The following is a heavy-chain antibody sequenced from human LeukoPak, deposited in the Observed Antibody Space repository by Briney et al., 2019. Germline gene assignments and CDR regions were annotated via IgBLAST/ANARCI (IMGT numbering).Heavy chain of an antibody. CDR3: ARSPPIYYDSSGAMRYYFDY. D-gene: IGHD3-22*01. CDR1: GFTVSSNY. J-gene: IGHJ4*02. V-gene: IGHV3-66*01. Sequence: GGSLRLSCAASGFTVSSNYMSWVRQAPGKGLEWVSVIYSGGSTYYADSVKGRFTISRDNSKNTLYLQMNSLRAEDTAVYYCARSPPIYYDSSGAMRYYFDYWGQGTLVTVSS. CDR2: IYSGGST.